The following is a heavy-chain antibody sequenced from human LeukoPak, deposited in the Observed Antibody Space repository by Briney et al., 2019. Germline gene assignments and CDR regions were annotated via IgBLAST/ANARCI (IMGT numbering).Heavy chain of an antibody. CDR2: ISSSGSTI. CDR1: GFTFSDYY. J-gene: IGHJ4*02. D-gene: IGHD4-17*01. Sequence: GGSLRLSCAASGFTFSDYYMSWIRQASGKGLEWVSYISSSGSTIYYADSVKGRFTITRDNAKNSLYLQMNSLRAEDTALYYCAKETTTYGDPHLDYWGQGTLVTVSS. V-gene: IGHV3-11*01. CDR3: AKETTTYGDPHLDY.